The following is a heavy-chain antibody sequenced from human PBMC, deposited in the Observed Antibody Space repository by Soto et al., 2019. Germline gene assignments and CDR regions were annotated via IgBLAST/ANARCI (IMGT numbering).Heavy chain of an antibody. V-gene: IGHV3-48*02. D-gene: IGHD3-9*01. Sequence: GGSLRLSCAASGFTFSSYSMNWVRQAPGKGLEWVSYISSSSSTIYYADSVKGRFTISRDNAKNSLYLQMNSLRDEDTAVYYCARDVTSDYYDILTGYYRLVHEGYFDYWGQGTLVTVSS. J-gene: IGHJ4*02. CDR2: ISSSSSTI. CDR1: GFTFSSYS. CDR3: ARDVTSDYYDILTGYYRLVHEGYFDY.